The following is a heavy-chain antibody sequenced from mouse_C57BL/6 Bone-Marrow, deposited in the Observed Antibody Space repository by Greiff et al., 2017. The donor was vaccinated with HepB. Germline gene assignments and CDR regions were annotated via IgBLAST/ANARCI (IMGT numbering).Heavy chain of an antibody. J-gene: IGHJ2*01. D-gene: IGHD1-1*01. V-gene: IGHV1-64*01. CDR3: ARWIYYYGSSDY. Sequence: QVQLQQPGAELVKPGASVKLSCKASGYTFTSYWMHWVKQRPGQGLEWIGMIHPNSGSTNYNEKFKSKATLTVDKSSSTAYMQLSSLTSEDSAVYYCARWIYYYGSSDYWGQGTTLTVSS. CDR2: IHPNSGST. CDR1: GYTFTSYW.